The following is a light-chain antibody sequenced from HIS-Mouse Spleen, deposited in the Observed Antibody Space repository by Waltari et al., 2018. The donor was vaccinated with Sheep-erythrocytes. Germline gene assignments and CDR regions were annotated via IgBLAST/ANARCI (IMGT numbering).Light chain of an antibody. CDR3: CSYAGSSTPWV. CDR1: SSDVGSYNL. CDR2: EGS. V-gene: IGLV2-23*01. Sequence: QSALTQPASVSGSPGQSITISCTGTSSDVGSYNLSSWYQQTPGKAPKLMIYEGSKRPSGVSNRFSGSKSGNTASLTISGLQAEDEADYYCCSYAGSSTPWVFGGGTKLTVL. J-gene: IGLJ3*02.